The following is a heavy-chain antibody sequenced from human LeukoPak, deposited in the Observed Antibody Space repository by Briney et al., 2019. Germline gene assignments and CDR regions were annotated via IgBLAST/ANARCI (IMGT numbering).Heavy chain of an antibody. J-gene: IGHJ4*02. V-gene: IGHV3-74*01. CDR3: ARSNQADDY. CDR1: GFTVSSYW. D-gene: IGHD1-14*01. Sequence: GGSLRLSCAASGFTVSSYWMPWVRQVPGKGLVWVARINPGGSSITYADSVKGRFTISRDNAKNTLYLQMDSLRAEDTGVYYCARSNQADDYWGQGTLVTVSS. CDR2: INPGGSSI.